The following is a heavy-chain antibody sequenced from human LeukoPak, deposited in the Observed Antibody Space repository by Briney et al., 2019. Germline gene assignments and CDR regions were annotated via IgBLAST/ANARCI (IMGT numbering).Heavy chain of an antibody. CDR1: GDSVSSNSAA. V-gene: IGHV6-1*01. J-gene: IGHJ3*02. CDR3: ARDGLGAADAFDI. CDR2: TYYGSKWYN. D-gene: IGHD3-16*01. Sequence: SQTPSLTCAIPGDSVSSNSAAWNWVRQSPSRGLEWLGRTYYGSKWYNDYAVSVKSRITINPDTSKNQFSLQLNSVTPEDTAVYYCARDGLGAADAFDIWGQGTMATVSS.